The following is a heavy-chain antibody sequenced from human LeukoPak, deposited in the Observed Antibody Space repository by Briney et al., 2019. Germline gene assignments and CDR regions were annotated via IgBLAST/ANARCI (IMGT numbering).Heavy chain of an antibody. CDR3: ATSTRYCSSTSCYFSY. D-gene: IGHD2-2*01. J-gene: IGHJ4*02. V-gene: IGHV1-69*02. CDR1: GGTFSSYT. Sequence: ASVKVSCKASGGTFSSYTISWVRQAPGQGLEWVGRIIPILGIANYAQKFQGRVTITADKSTSTAYMELSSLRSEDTAVYYCATSTRYCSSTSCYFSYWGQGTLVTVSS. CDR2: IIPILGIA.